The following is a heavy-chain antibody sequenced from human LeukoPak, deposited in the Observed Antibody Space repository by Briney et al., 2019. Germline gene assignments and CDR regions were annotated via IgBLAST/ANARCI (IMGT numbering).Heavy chain of an antibody. CDR3: ARAHQLAFDI. CDR2: IYYSGST. D-gene: IGHD2-2*01. V-gene: IGHV4-39*07. Sequence: SETLSLTCTVSGGSISSSIYYWSWIRQPPGKGLEWIGNIYYSGSTYYNPSLKSRVTISVDTSKNQFSLKLNSVTAADTAVYYCARAHQLAFDIWGQGTMVTVSS. CDR1: GGSISSSIYY. J-gene: IGHJ3*02.